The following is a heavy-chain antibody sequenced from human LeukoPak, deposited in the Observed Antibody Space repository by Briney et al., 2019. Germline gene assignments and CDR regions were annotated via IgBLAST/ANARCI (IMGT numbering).Heavy chain of an antibody. V-gene: IGHV1-69*01. D-gene: IGHD6-13*01. CDR1: GGTFSSYA. CDR3: ARVLTRCIAAAGPCFDY. CDR2: IIPIFGTA. J-gene: IGHJ4*02. Sequence: SVKVSRKASGGTFSSYAISWVRQAPGQGLEWMGGIIPIFGTANYAQKFQGRVTITADESTSTAYMELSSLRSEDTAVYYCARVLTRCIAAAGPCFDYWAREPWSPSPQ.